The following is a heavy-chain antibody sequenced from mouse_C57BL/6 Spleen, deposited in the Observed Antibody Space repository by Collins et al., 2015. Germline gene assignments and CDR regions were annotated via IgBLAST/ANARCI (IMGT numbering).Heavy chain of an antibody. D-gene: IGHD1-1*01. V-gene: IGHV1-53*01. CDR2: INPSNGGT. CDR3: AREDYYGSPFAY. Sequence: QVQLQQPGTELVKPGASVKLSCKASGYTFTSYWMHWVKQRPEQGLEWIGNINPSNGGTNYNEKFKSKATLTVDKSSSTAYMQLSSLTSEDSAVYYCAREDYYGSPFAYWGQGTLVTVSA. CDR1: GYTFTSYW. J-gene: IGHJ3*01.